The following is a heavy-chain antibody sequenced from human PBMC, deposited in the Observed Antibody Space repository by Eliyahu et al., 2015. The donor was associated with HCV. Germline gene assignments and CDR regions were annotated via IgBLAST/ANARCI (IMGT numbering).Heavy chain of an antibody. CDR1: GYTFTSHD. D-gene: IGHD1-14*01. CDR2: MNPNSGNT. V-gene: IGHV1-8*01. CDR3: ARGLGHQPAGWFDP. J-gene: IGHJ5*02. Sequence: QVQLVQSGAEVKKPGASVKVSCKASGYTFTSHDINWVRQATGQGLEWMGWMNPNSGNTSYAQKFQGRVTMTRNTSITTAYMELSSLRSDDTAVYYCARGLGHQPAGWFDPWGQGTLVTVSS.